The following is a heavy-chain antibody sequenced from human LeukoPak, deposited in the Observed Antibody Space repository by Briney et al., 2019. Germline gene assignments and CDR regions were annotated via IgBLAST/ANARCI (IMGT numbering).Heavy chain of an antibody. CDR3: ARDLRVRDPGFDP. Sequence: GGSLRLSCAASGFTFSSQNMNWARQAPGKGLEWVSSISSSSSYIYYADSVKGRFTISRDNAKNSLYLQMNSLRAEDTAVYYCARDLRVRDPGFDPWGQGTLVTVSS. D-gene: IGHD3-10*01. CDR1: GFTFSSQN. V-gene: IGHV3-21*01. CDR2: ISSSSSYI. J-gene: IGHJ5*02.